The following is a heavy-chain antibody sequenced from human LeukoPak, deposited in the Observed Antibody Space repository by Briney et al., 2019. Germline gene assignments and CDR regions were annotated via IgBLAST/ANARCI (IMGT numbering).Heavy chain of an antibody. J-gene: IGHJ4*02. CDR2: ISYDGSNK. V-gene: IGHV3-30-3*01. CDR1: GFTFSSYA. D-gene: IGHD3-22*01. Sequence: GGSLRLSCAASGFTFSSYAIHWVRQAPGKGLEWVAVISYDGSNKYYPDSVKGRFTISRDNSKNTLYLQMNSLRADDTAVYYCARETYYYDSSGYYHYYFDYWGQGTLVTVSS. CDR3: ARETYYYDSSGYYHYYFDY.